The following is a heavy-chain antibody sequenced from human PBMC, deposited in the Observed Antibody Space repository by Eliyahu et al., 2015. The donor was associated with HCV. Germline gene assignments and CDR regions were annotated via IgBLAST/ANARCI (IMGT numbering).Heavy chain of an antibody. Sequence: QVQLVQSGAEVKKPGASVKVSCKASGYTFTSYYMHWVRQAPGQGLEWMGLINPSGGSTSYAQKFQGRVTMTRDTSTSTVYMELSSLRSEDTAVYYCAMETAVAGAHGDYWGQGTLVTVSS. J-gene: IGHJ4*02. CDR2: INPSGGST. CDR3: AMETAVAGAHGDY. D-gene: IGHD6-19*01. CDR1: GYTFTSYY. V-gene: IGHV1-46*01.